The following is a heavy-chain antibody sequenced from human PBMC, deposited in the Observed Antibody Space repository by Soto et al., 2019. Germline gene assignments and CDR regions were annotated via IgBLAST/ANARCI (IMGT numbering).Heavy chain of an antibody. J-gene: IGHJ4*02. CDR1: GFTFSSYA. V-gene: IGHV3-30-3*01. Sequence: QVQLVESGGGVVQPGRSLRLSCAASGFTFSSYAMHWVRQAPGKGLEWVAVISYDGSNKYYADSVKGRFTISRDNSKNTLYLQMNSLRAEDTAVYYCARDGLLGYVDCLGQGTLVTVSS. CDR2: ISYDGSNK. D-gene: IGHD3-16*01. CDR3: ARDGLLGYVDC.